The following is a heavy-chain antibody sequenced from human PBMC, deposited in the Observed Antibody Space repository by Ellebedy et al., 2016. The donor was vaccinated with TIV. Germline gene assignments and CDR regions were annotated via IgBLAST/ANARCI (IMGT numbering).Heavy chain of an antibody. V-gene: IGHV3-49*03. D-gene: IGHD3-10*01. CDR3: ARDTYGHTAPPFY. CDR1: GFTFSSYS. Sequence: GESLKISCAASGFTFSSYSMSWFRQPPGKGLEWVGFIASKGLGATTEYAASVKGRFTISRDDSNSIAYLQMNSLKTEDTAVYYCARDTYGHTAPPFYWGQGILVTVSS. CDR2: IASKGLGATT. J-gene: IGHJ4*02.